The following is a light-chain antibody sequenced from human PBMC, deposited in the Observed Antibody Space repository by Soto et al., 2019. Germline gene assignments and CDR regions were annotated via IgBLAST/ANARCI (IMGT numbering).Light chain of an antibody. CDR1: QSISSW. V-gene: IGKV1-5*01. J-gene: IGKJ1*01. CDR2: DAS. Sequence: DIQMTQSPSTLSASIGDRVTITCRASQSISSWLAWYQQRPGKAPKLLIYDASTLESGVPSRFSGSGSGTEFTLTISSLQPDDLATYYCQQYSTYWTFGQGTKVEIK. CDR3: QQYSTYWT.